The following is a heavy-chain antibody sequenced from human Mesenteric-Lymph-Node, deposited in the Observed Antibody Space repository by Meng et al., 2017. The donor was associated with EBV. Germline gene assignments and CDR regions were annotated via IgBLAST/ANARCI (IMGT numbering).Heavy chain of an antibody. CDR2: IFSGDST. J-gene: IGHJ4*02. CDR1: GFTVRTNY. D-gene: IGHD3-22*01. Sequence: EGGLVESGGGLIQPGGSLGLSCAVAGFTVRTNYMTWVRQAPGKGLEWVSAIFSGDSTYYADSVKGRFTISRDNSKNMVFLQMNSLRAEDTALYYCVRLEYHYDATGYFDYWGQGTLVTVSS. V-gene: IGHV3-53*01. CDR3: VRLEYHYDATGYFDY.